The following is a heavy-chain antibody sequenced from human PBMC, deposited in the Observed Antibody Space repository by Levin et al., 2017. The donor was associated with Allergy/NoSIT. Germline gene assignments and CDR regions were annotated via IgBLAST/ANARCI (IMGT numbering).Heavy chain of an antibody. J-gene: IGHJ4*02. Sequence: TSSETLSLTCTVSGGSISSSSYYWGWIRQPPGKGLEWIGSIYYSGSTYYNPSLKSRVTISVDTSKNQFSLKLSSVTAADTAVYYCARHGDVLRYVDWSASPDYWGQGTLVTVSS. CDR1: GGSISSSSYY. V-gene: IGHV4-39*01. CDR3: ARHGDVLRYVDWSASPDY. CDR2: IYYSGST. D-gene: IGHD3-9*01.